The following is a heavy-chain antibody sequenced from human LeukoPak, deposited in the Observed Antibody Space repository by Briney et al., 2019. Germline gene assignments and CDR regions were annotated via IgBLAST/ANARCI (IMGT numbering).Heavy chain of an antibody. CDR1: GFTFSSYS. J-gene: IGHJ6*02. CDR3: ARDGRWDCSSTSCYAYYYYGMDV. CDR2: ISSSSSYI. D-gene: IGHD2-2*01. V-gene: IGHV3-21*01. Sequence: GGSLRLSCAASGFTFSSYSMNWVRRAPGKGLEWVSSISSSSSYIYYADSVKGRFTISRDNAKNSLYLQMNSLRAEDTAVYYCARDGRWDCSSTSCYAYYYYGMDVWGQGTTVTVSS.